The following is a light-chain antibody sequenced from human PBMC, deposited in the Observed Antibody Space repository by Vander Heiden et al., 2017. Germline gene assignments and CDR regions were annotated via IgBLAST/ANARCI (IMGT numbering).Light chain of an antibody. CDR2: AAS. V-gene: IGKV1-9*01. CDR1: QGISSY. Sequence: DIQLTQSPSFLSASVGDRVTITCRASQGISSYLAWYQQKPLKAPKLLIYAASTLQSGVPSRFSGSGSGTEFTLTISSLQPEDFATYYCLQLNSYPQTFGQGTKLEIK. J-gene: IGKJ2*01. CDR3: LQLNSYPQT.